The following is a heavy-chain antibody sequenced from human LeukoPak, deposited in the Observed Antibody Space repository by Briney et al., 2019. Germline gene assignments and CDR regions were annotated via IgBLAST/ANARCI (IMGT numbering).Heavy chain of an antibody. J-gene: IGHJ4*02. CDR1: GGSISSYY. CDR3: ARGNSSSWYDY. Sequence: SETLSLTCTVSGGSISSYYWSWIRQPPGKGLEWIGYIYYSGSTNYNPSLKSRVTISVDTSKNQFSLKLSSVTAADTAVYYCARGNSSSWYDYWGQGTLVTVSS. V-gene: IGHV4-59*01. D-gene: IGHD6-13*01. CDR2: IYYSGST.